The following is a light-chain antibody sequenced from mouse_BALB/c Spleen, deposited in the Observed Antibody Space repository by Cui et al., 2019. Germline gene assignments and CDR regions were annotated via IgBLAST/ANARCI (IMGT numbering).Light chain of an antibody. CDR3: QQYNSYPLT. J-gene: IGKJ5*01. CDR1: QNVGTN. Sequence: DIVMTQSQKFMSTSVGDRVSVTCKASQNVGTNVAWYQQKPGQSPKALMYSASYRYRGVPDRFTGSGSGTDFTLTISNVQAEDLAEYFCQQYNSYPLTFGAGTKLELK. CDR2: SAS. V-gene: IGKV6-15*01.